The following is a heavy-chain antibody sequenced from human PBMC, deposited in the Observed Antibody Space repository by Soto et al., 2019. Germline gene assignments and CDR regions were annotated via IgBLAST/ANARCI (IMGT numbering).Heavy chain of an antibody. J-gene: IGHJ4*02. CDR1: GGSIGSYY. Sequence: SETLSLTCTISGGSIGSYYWSRIRQPPGKGLEWIGYIYYSGSTNYNPSLKSRVTISVDTSKNQFSLKLSSVTAADTAVYYCARLSDGYSSGWYLDYWGQGTPVTVSS. CDR2: IYYSGST. D-gene: IGHD6-19*01. CDR3: ARLSDGYSSGWYLDY. V-gene: IGHV4-59*08.